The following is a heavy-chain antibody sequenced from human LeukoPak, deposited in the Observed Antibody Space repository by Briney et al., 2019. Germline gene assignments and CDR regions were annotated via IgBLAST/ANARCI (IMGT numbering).Heavy chain of an antibody. CDR1: GVTFSNDW. CDR3: TRGRGGRYHY. V-gene: IGHV3-74*01. CDR2: INTDGSTT. J-gene: IGHJ4*02. Sequence: GGSLRLSCAASGVTFSNDWMHWVRQAPGKGLVWVSRINTDGSTTTYADSVKGRFTISRDNAKNTLFLQMNSLRAEDTAVYYCTRGRGGRYHYWGQGTLVTVSS. D-gene: IGHD3-16*02.